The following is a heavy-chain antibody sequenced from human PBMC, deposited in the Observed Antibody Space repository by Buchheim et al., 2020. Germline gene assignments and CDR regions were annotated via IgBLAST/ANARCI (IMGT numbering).Heavy chain of an antibody. Sequence: QVQLVQSGAEMKKPGASLQVSCKASGYTFTGYYIHWVRQAPGQGLEWMGWINPNSGGTNYAQKFQDWVNMTRDTSIRTAYMELTRLKSDDTAVYYCARDSYPWYSSSSGVPFDYWGQGAL. CDR2: INPNSGGT. CDR3: ARDSYPWYSSSSGVPFDY. V-gene: IGHV1-2*04. J-gene: IGHJ4*02. CDR1: GYTFTGYY. D-gene: IGHD6-6*01.